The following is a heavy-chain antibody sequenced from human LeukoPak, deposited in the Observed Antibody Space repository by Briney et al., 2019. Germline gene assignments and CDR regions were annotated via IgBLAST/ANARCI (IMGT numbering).Heavy chain of an antibody. J-gene: IGHJ4*02. V-gene: IGHV3-74*01. CDR3: ARSLTSSWYYFDH. CDR2: INSDGDWT. Sequence: GGSLRLSCAASGFTFSNYWMQWVRQVPGKGLVWVSRINSDGDWTNYAESVKGRFTISGDNAENTLYLQMNSLRAEDAAVYYCARSLTSSWYYFDHWGQGALVTVSS. D-gene: IGHD6-13*01. CDR1: GFTFSNYW.